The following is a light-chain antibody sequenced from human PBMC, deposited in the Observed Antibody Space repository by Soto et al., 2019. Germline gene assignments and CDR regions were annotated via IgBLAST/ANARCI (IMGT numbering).Light chain of an antibody. CDR1: QSVSGN. Sequence: EIVMTQSPATLSVSPGERATLSCRASQSVSGNLAWYQQKPGQAPRLLIYGASTRATGIPARFSGSGSGTEFTLTITGLQSEDFAVYYCQQYNDWPPLTFGGGTKVEIK. CDR3: QQYNDWPPLT. J-gene: IGKJ4*01. V-gene: IGKV3-15*01. CDR2: GAS.